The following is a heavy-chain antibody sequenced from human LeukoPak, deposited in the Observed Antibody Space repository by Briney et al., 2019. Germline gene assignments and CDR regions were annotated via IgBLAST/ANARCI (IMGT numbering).Heavy chain of an antibody. J-gene: IGHJ5*02. D-gene: IGHD3-16*02. CDR2: IIPIFGTA. Sequence: SVKVSCKASGGTFSSYAISWVRQAPGQGLEWMGGIIPIFGTANYAQKFQGRVTITADESTSTAYMELSSLRSEDTAVYYCARVFENYGYVWGSYRHNWFDPWGQGTLVTVSS. CDR3: ARVFENYGYVWGSYRHNWFDP. V-gene: IGHV1-69*13. CDR1: GGTFSSYA.